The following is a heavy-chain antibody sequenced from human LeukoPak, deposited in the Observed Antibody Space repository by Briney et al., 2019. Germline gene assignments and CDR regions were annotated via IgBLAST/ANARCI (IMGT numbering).Heavy chain of an antibody. CDR3: VKDLYKGETSTWYYFDF. CDR1: GFTFSTYA. Sequence: PGGSLRLSCSGSGFTFSTYAIHRVRQAPRKGPEYVSHIKTTGDKTYYADSVKRRFTISRDDTKNTVSLQMSSLREEDAAMYYCVKDLYKGETSTWYYFDFWGQGTLVTVSS. D-gene: IGHD6-13*01. CDR2: IKTTGDKT. J-gene: IGHJ4*02. V-gene: IGHV3-64D*06.